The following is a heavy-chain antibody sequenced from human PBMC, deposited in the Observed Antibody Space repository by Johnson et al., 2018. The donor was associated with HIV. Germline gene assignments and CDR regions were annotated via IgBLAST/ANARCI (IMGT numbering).Heavy chain of an antibody. D-gene: IGHD2-15*01. CDR2: INWNGGST. CDR3: AGWGGYCSGGECYGGEVFAFDI. Sequence: VQLVESGGGLVQPGRSLRLSCAASGFSFDDYGMAWVRQPPGKGLEWVSGINWNGGSTGYADSVKGRFTISRDNAKISLYLQMSSLRVEDTALYYCAGWGGYCSGGECYGGEVFAFDIWGQGTMVTVSS. J-gene: IGHJ3*02. CDR1: GFSFDDYG. V-gene: IGHV3-20*04.